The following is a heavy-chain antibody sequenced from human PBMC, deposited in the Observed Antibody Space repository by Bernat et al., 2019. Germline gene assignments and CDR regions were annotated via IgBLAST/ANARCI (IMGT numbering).Heavy chain of an antibody. CDR3: ARPSRGGYDAFDI. CDR1: ISSGYY. CDR2: VYQPGIT. V-gene: IGHV4-38-2*01. Sequence: ISSGYYWGCIRQPPAKGLEWIGSVYQPGITYYTPSLKSRVTISVDTSKNQFPLKLSSVTAADNAIYYCARPSRGGYDAFDIWG. D-gene: IGHD1-26*01. J-gene: IGHJ3*02.